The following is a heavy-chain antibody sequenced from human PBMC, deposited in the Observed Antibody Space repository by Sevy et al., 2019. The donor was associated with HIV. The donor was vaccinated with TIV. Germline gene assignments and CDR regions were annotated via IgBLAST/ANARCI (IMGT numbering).Heavy chain of an antibody. J-gene: IGHJ4*02. CDR3: ARDTRGNYDFWSGYRPPLDY. Sequence: GGSLRLSCAASGFTFSSYWMSWVRQAPGKGLEWVANIKQDGSEKYYVDSVKGRFTISRENAKNSLYLQMNSLRAEETAVYYCARDTRGNYDFWSGYRPPLDYWGQGTLVTVSS. CDR2: IKQDGSEK. CDR1: GFTFSSYW. V-gene: IGHV3-7*01. D-gene: IGHD3-3*01.